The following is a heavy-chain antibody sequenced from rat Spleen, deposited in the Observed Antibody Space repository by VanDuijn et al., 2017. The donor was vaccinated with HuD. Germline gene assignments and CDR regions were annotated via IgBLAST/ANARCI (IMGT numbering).Heavy chain of an antibody. CDR1: GFTFSNYY. D-gene: IGHD1-11*01. CDR3: ARHRNYGGIPFDY. CDR2: ISTGGGNT. J-gene: IGHJ2*01. Sequence: EVQLVESGGGLVQPGRSMKLSCVASGFTFSNYYMAWVRQAPPKGLEWVASISTGGGNTYYGDSVKGRFTFSRDNAKSTLYLQMDSLRSEDTATYYCARHRNYGGIPFDYWGQGVMVTVSS. V-gene: IGHV5-25*01.